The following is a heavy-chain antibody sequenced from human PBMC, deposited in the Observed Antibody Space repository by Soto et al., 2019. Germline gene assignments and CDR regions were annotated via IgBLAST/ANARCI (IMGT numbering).Heavy chain of an antibody. Sequence: QITLKESGPTLVKPTQTVTLTCTFSGFSLSTTGVGVGWIRQPPGKALEWLALFYWDDDKHYSPSLKSRLTITRDTAKNQVVLTMTNMDPLDTATYYCAKRRSYGDFHHWGQGTLVTVSS. CDR2: FYWDDDK. V-gene: IGHV2-5*02. D-gene: IGHD4-17*01. CDR3: AKRRSYGDFHH. J-gene: IGHJ1*01. CDR1: GFSLSTTGVG.